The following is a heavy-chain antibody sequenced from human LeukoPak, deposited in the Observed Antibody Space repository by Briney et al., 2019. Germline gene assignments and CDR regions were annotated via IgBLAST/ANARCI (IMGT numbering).Heavy chain of an antibody. J-gene: IGHJ4*02. CDR1: GGYLSSYY. Sequence: SETLSLTCSVSGGYLSSYYWSWIRQPPGKGLEWIAFIHYSGSTNYNPSLKSRVTISVDTSKNQFSLQLTSVTAADTAVYYCASGYDFWSGQQFDYWGQGSLVTVSS. CDR3: ASGYDFWSGQQFDY. CDR2: IHYSGST. D-gene: IGHD3-3*01. V-gene: IGHV4-59*01.